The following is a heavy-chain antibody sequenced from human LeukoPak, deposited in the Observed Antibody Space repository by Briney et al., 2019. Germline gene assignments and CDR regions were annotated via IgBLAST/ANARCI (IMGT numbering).Heavy chain of an antibody. Sequence: SETLSLTCTVSGGSISSSSYYWGWIRQPPGKGLEWIGSIYYSGSTYYNPSLKSRVTISVDTSKNQFSLKLSSVTAADTAVYYCASCESLELDYAPFDPWGQGTLVTVSS. CDR3: ASCESLELDYAPFDP. V-gene: IGHV4-39*07. CDR2: IYYSGST. J-gene: IGHJ5*02. CDR1: GGSISSSSYY. D-gene: IGHD1-1*01.